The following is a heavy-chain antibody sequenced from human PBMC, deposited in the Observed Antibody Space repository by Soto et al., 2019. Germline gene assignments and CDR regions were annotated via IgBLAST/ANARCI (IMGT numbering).Heavy chain of an antibody. CDR2: ISWDSGTI. CDR3: TQRRYPTMATPLDH. D-gene: IGHD5-12*01. V-gene: IGHV3-9*01. Sequence: EVQLVESGGGLVQPGRSLRLSCAASGFTFDDYAMHWVRQAPGKGLEWVSGISWDSGTIGYADSVKGRFIISRDNAKNSMFLQMSSLKGEDTALYHCTQRRYPTMATPLDHWGQGTLVTVSS. J-gene: IGHJ5*02. CDR1: GFTFDDYA.